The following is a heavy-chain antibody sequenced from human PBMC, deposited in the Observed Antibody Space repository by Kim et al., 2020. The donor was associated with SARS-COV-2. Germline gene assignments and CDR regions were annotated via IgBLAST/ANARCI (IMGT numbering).Heavy chain of an antibody. D-gene: IGHD3-16*01. CDR3: ARGSLVMCEGMDV. V-gene: IGHV3-48*03. Sequence: YYAVSVKCRFTISRDNAKNALYLQMNSLSAEDTAVYYCARGSLVMCEGMDVWGQGTTVTGSS. J-gene: IGHJ6*02.